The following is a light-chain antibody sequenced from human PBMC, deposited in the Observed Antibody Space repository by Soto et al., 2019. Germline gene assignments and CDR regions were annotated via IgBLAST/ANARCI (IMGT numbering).Light chain of an antibody. V-gene: IGKV4-1*01. CDR2: WAS. J-gene: IGKJ4*02. Sequence: DIVMTQSPDSLAVSLGERATINCKSSQTLLYTSNNKSYLAWYQQKAGQPPKLLFFWASSRESGVPDRFSASGTETDFTLTISSLRAEDVAVYFCQQYATTPRTFGRGTRVEIK. CDR3: QQYATTPRT. CDR1: QTLLYTSNNKSY.